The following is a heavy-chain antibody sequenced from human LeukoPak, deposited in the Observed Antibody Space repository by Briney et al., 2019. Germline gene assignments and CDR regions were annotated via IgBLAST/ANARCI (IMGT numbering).Heavy chain of an antibody. CDR1: GFTFSSYW. Sequence: GGSLRLSCAASGFTFSSYWMSWVRQAPGKGLEWVANIKQDGSEKYYVDSVKGRFTISRDNAKNSLYLQMNSLRAEDTAVYYCAREGTYCGGDCLYYFDYWGQGTLVTVSS. V-gene: IGHV3-7*01. J-gene: IGHJ4*02. D-gene: IGHD2-21*01. CDR2: IKQDGSEK. CDR3: AREGTYCGGDCLYYFDY.